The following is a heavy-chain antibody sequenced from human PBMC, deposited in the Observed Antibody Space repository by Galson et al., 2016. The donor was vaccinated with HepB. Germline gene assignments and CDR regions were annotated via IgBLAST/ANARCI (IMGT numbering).Heavy chain of an antibody. Sequence: SCKASGYNFNTYGINWVQQGPGQGLEWLGWISGFLGDTNYAQKFQGRVTMTTDTSTGTAYLELQTLRLDDTAVYYCERVVCGGHLLEFDFWGQGTLVSFSS. V-gene: IGHV1-18*01. CDR2: ISGFLGDT. D-gene: IGHD3-16*01. J-gene: IGHJ4*02. CDR1: GYNFNTYG. CDR3: ERVVCGGHLLEFDF.